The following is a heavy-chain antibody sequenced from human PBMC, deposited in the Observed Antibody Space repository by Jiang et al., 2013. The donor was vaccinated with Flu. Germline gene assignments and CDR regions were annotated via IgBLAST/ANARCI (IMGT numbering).Heavy chain of an antibody. Sequence: VQLVESGAEVKKPGASVKVSCKASGYTFTGYYMHWVRQAPGQGLEWMGWINPNSGGTNYAQKFQGRVTMTRDTSISTAYMELSRLRSDDTAVYYCARDGSTYDFWSGYYGEDYYYGMDVWGQGTTV. D-gene: IGHD3-3*01. J-gene: IGHJ6*02. V-gene: IGHV1-2*02. CDR1: GYTFTGYY. CDR2: INPNSGGT. CDR3: ARDGSTYDFWSGYYGEDYYYGMDV.